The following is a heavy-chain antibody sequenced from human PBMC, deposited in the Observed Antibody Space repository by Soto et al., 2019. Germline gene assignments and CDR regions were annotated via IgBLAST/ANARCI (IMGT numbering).Heavy chain of an antibody. CDR2: INTDNGNI. CDR1: GYTFTNYA. CDR3: ARPNYDILTGYYAFDY. D-gene: IGHD3-9*01. V-gene: IGHV1-3*04. J-gene: IGHJ4*02. Sequence: ASVKVSCKASGYTFTNYAIHWVRQAPGQSLEWMGWINTDNGNIKYSPKFQGRVTITRDTSATTAYMELSSLRSEDTAIYYCARPNYDILTGYYAFDYWGQGTLVTVSS.